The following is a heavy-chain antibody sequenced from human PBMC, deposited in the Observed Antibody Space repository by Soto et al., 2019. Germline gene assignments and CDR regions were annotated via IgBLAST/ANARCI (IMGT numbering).Heavy chain of an antibody. Sequence: QVQLVQSGAEVKKPGASVKVSCKASGYTFTSYGISWVRQAPGQGLEWMGWISTYNGNTNFTQKLRGRVTLTTDTSTSTAYMELRSLRSDDTAVYYCARDREYNWNCNWFDPWGQGTLVTVSS. CDR3: ARDREYNWNCNWFDP. CDR2: ISTYNGNT. D-gene: IGHD1-7*01. J-gene: IGHJ5*02. V-gene: IGHV1-18*01. CDR1: GYTFTSYG.